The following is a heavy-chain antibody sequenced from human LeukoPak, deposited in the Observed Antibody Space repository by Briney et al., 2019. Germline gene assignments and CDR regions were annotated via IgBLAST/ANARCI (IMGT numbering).Heavy chain of an antibody. Sequence: SETLSLTCTVSGGSVRSYYWSWIRQPPAEGLEWIAYIHNSGSTNYNPSLKSRVTISVDTSKNQLSLKLRSVTAADTAVYYCVRDWEGYNFDIWGQGTMVTVSS. CDR1: GGSVRSYY. V-gene: IGHV4-59*02. D-gene: IGHD5-12*01. CDR2: IHNSGST. CDR3: VRDWEGYNFDI. J-gene: IGHJ3*02.